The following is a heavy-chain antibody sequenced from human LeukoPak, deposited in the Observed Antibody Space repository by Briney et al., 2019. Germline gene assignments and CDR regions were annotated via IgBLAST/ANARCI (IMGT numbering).Heavy chain of an antibody. CDR3: AREQGAVAGDY. V-gene: IGHV3-7*01. CDR2: IKQDGSEK. Sequence: GGSLRLSCAVSGFTFSSYWMSWVRQAPGKGLEWVANIKQDGSEKYYVDSVKGRFTISRDNAKNSLYLQMNSLRADDTAVYYCAREQGAVAGDYWGQGTLVTVSS. CDR1: GFTFSSYW. D-gene: IGHD6-19*01. J-gene: IGHJ4*02.